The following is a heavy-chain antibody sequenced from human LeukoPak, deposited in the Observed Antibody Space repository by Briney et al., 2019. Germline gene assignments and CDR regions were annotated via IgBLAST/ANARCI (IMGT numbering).Heavy chain of an antibody. CDR2: ISSSSSTT. CDR3: ARVFRYYMDV. D-gene: IGHD2-8*01. V-gene: IGHV3-48*01. J-gene: IGHJ6*03. Sequence: GGSLRLSCAASGFTFSTYNMNWVRQAPGKGLEWVSYISSSSSTTHYADSVKGQFTISRDDVKNSLYLQMNSLRAEDTAVYYCARVFRYYMDVWGKGTTVTVSS. CDR1: GFTFSTYN.